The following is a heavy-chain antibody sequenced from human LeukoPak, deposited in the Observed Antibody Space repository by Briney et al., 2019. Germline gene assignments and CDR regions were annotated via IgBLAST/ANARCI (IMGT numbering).Heavy chain of an antibody. CDR2: ISSSSSYI. CDR3: AKTSRYCSSTSCYSIDY. J-gene: IGHJ4*02. V-gene: IGHV3-21*04. Sequence: GGSLRLSCAASGFTFSSYSMNWVRQAPGKGLEWVSSISSSSSYIYYADSVKGRFTISRDNSKNTLYLQMNSLRAEDTAVYYCAKTSRYCSSTSCYSIDYWGQGTLVTVSS. CDR1: GFTFSSYS. D-gene: IGHD2-2*01.